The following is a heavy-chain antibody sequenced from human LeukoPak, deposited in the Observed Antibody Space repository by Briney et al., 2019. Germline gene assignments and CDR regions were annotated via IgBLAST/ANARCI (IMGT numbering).Heavy chain of an antibody. CDR3: ARDPVEWELLLDY. D-gene: IGHD1-26*01. V-gene: IGHV3-7*01. J-gene: IGHJ4*02. Sequence: GGSLRLSCAASGFTFSSYWMGWVRQAPGKRLEWVANMNIDGSEKYYADSAKGRFTISRDNARNSVYLQMNSLRVEDTAEYYCARDPVEWELLLDYWGQGTLVTVPS. CDR1: GFTFSSYW. CDR2: MNIDGSEK.